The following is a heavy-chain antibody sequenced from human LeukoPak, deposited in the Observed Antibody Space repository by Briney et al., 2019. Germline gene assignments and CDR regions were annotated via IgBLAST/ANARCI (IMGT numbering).Heavy chain of an antibody. V-gene: IGHV3-74*01. CDR2: TSTDGSTT. Sequence: PGGSLRLSCAASGFTFNNYWIHWVRQAPGKGLVWVSSTSTDGSTTVYGDSVKGRFTFTRDNGKNTLDLQLNSLRVEDTAVYFCTRTGYRHGMDVWGQGTTVTVSS. J-gene: IGHJ6*02. D-gene: IGHD3-9*01. CDR3: TRTGYRHGMDV. CDR1: GFTFNNYW.